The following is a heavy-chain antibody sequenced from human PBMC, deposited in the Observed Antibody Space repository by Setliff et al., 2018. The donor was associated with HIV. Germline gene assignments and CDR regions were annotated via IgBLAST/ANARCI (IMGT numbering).Heavy chain of an antibody. V-gene: IGHV3-33*01. CDR2: IWYDGSNK. CDR1: GFTFSSYG. J-gene: IGHJ4*02. CDR3: ARGHSGYDFRPAYYFDY. Sequence: GGSLRLSCAASGFTFSSYGMHWVRQAPGKGLEWVAVIWYDGSNKYYADSVKGRFTISRDNSKNTLYLQMNSLRAEDTAVYYCARGHSGYDFRPAYYFDYWGQGTLVTVSS. D-gene: IGHD5-12*01.